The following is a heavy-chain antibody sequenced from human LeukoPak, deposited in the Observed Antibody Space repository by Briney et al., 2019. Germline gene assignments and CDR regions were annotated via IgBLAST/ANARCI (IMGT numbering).Heavy chain of an antibody. CDR1: GYTFTSYD. D-gene: IGHD2-2*01. CDR3: AREPVSTPRGYYYSYMDV. CDR2: MNPNSGNA. Sequence: ASVKVSCKASGYTFTSYDINWVRQATGQGLEWMGWMNPNSGNAGYAQKFQGRVTMTRNTSISTAYMELSNLRPEDTAVYYCAREPVSTPRGYYYSYMDVWGEGTTVTISS. V-gene: IGHV1-8*01. J-gene: IGHJ6*03.